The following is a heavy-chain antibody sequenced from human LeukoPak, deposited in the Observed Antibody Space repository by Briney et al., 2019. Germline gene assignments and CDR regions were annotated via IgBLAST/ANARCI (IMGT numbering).Heavy chain of an antibody. J-gene: IGHJ1*01. Sequence: PSETLSLTCAVYGGSFSGYYWSWIRQPPGKGLEWIGEINHSGSTNYNPSLKSRVTISVDTSKNQFSLKLSSVTAADTAVYYCARRDLRYFDWLPTEGFQHWGQGTLVTVSS. CDR3: ARRDLRYFDWLPTEGFQH. CDR1: GGSFSGYY. V-gene: IGHV4-34*01. CDR2: INHSGST. D-gene: IGHD3-9*01.